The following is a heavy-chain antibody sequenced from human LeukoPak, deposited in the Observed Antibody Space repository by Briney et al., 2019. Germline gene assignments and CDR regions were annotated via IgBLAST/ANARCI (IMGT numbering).Heavy chain of an antibody. CDR2: ISYDGSNK. J-gene: IGHJ4*02. V-gene: IGHV3-30*18. D-gene: IGHD4-17*01. CDR3: AKDHIYGDYSLDY. Sequence: GRSLRLSCAASGFTFSSYGMHWVRQAPGKGLEWVAVISYDGSNKYYADSVKGRFTISRDNSKNTLYLQMNSLRAEDTAVYYCAKDHIYGDYSLDYWGQGTLVTVSS. CDR1: GFTFSSYG.